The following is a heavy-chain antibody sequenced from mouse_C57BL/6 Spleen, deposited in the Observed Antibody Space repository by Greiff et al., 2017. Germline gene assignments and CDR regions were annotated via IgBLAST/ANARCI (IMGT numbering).Heavy chain of an antibody. Sequence: QVTLKESGPGILQSSQTLSLTCSFSGFSLSTSGMGVSWIRQPSGKGLEWLAHIYWDDDKRYNPSLKRRLTISKDTSRNQVFLKITSVDTADTATYYCARFITTVSANYFDYWGQGTTLTVSS. CDR2: IYWDDDK. J-gene: IGHJ2*01. CDR1: GFSLSTSGMG. CDR3: ARFITTVSANYFDY. D-gene: IGHD1-1*01. V-gene: IGHV8-12*01.